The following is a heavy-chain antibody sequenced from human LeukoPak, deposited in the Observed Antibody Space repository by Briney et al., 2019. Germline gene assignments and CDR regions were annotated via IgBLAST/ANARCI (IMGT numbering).Heavy chain of an antibody. CDR2: IRYDGSNK. J-gene: IGHJ3*02. Sequence: PGGSLRLSCAASGFTCSSYGMHWVRQAPGKGLEWVAFIRYDGSNKYYADSVKGRFTISRDNSKNTLYLQMNSLRAEDTAVYYCAKVLYYYDSSGYYFAFDIWGQGTMVTVSS. V-gene: IGHV3-30*02. D-gene: IGHD3-22*01. CDR1: GFTCSSYG. CDR3: AKVLYYYDSSGYYFAFDI.